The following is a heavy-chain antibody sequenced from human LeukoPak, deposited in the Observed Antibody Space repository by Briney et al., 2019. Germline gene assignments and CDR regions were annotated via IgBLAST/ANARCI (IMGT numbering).Heavy chain of an antibody. V-gene: IGHV3-23*01. CDR2: ISGSGGST. D-gene: IGHD3-22*01. CDR1: GFTFSNYG. Sequence: GGTLRLSCAASGFTFSNYGMSWVRQAPGKGLEWVSGISGSGGSTYYADSVKGRFTISRDNSKNTLYLQMNSLRAEDTAVYYCAKGTYYYDSSGYYYVIPHFDYWGQGTLVTVSS. J-gene: IGHJ4*02. CDR3: AKGTYYYDSSGYYYVIPHFDY.